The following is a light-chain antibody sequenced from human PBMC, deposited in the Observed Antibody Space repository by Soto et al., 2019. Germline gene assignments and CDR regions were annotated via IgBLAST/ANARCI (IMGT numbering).Light chain of an antibody. Sequence: DIQRTQSPSSMSASVGHRVTITCRASQSISSYLNWYQQKPGKAPKVLIYAASSLQSGVPSRFSGSGSGTDGTITISSLQKEDVATYYCQQSYSTPWTFGQGTKVDIK. V-gene: IGKV1-39*01. CDR2: AAS. CDR3: QQSYSTPWT. J-gene: IGKJ1*01. CDR1: QSISSY.